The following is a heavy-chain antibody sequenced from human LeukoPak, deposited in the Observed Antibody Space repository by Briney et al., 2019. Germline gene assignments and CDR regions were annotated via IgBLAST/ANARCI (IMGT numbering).Heavy chain of an antibody. CDR1: GFTFSSYW. Sequence: GGSLRLSCAASGFTFSSYWMHWVRQAPGKGLVWVSRINSDGSSTSYADSVKGRFTISRDNAKNTLYLQMNSLRAEDTAVYYCAKDKWEGSMVRGVSANGMDVWGQGTTVTVSS. J-gene: IGHJ6*02. D-gene: IGHD3-10*01. CDR2: INSDGSST. CDR3: AKDKWEGSMVRGVSANGMDV. V-gene: IGHV3-74*01.